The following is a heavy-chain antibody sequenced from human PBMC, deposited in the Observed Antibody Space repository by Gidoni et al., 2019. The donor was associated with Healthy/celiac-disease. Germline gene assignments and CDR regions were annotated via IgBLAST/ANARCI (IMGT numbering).Heavy chain of an antibody. CDR1: GFTFGDYA. CDR3: TSGVVPAAIRRVGGWFDP. CDR2: IRSKAYGGTT. D-gene: IGHD2-2*02. Sequence: EVQLVESGGGLVKPGRSLRLSCTASGFTFGDYAMSWFRQAPGKGLEWVGFIRSKAYGGTTEYAASVKGRFTISRDDSKSIAYLQMNSLKTEDTAVYYCTSGVVPAAIRRVGGWFDPWGQGTLVTVSS. V-gene: IGHV3-49*05. J-gene: IGHJ5*02.